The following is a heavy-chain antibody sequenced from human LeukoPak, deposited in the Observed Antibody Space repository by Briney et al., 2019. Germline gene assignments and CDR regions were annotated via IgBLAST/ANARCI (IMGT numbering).Heavy chain of an antibody. CDR2: ISYNGGRK. CDR3: AKCSRLGIAAAGTSQQLYYFDY. CDR1: GFSFSGYA. V-gene: IGHV3-30-3*02. Sequence: GGSLRLSCVASGFSFSGYAIHWVRQAPGKGLEWVALISYNGGRKDYADSVKGRFTIDRDNSKNTVYLHMNSLRAEDTAVYYCAKCSRLGIAAAGTSQQLYYFDYWGREPWSPSPQ. J-gene: IGHJ4*02. D-gene: IGHD6-13*01.